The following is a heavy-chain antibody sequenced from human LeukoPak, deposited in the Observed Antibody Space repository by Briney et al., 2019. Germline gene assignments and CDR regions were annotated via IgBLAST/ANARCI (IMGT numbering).Heavy chain of an antibody. D-gene: IGHD6-13*01. J-gene: IGHJ6*02. CDR2: MNPNTGNT. CDR1: GYSFTTYD. V-gene: IGHV1-8*01. CDR3: ARTPTGYSSSWYGLYYYYGMDI. Sequence: ASVKVSCKASGYSFTTYDIAWVRQAAGQGLEWMGWMNPNTGNTGYAQRFQGRVAMTRDTSISTAYMELTSLTSEDTAVYYCARTPTGYSSSWYGLYYYYGMDIWGQGTTVTVSS.